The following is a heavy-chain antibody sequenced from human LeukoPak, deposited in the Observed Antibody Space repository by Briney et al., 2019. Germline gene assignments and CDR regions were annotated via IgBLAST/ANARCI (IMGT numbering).Heavy chain of an antibody. V-gene: IGHV3-43*02. CDR2: ISGDGGST. J-gene: IGHJ4*02. Sequence: PGGSLRLSCAASGFTFDDYAMHWVRQAPGKGLEWVSLISGDGGSTYYADSVKGRFTISRDNSKNSLYLRMNSLRTEDTALYYCAKDIHSGQQLWVDYWGQGTLVTVSS. D-gene: IGHD5-18*01. CDR1: GFTFDDYA. CDR3: AKDIHSGQQLWVDY.